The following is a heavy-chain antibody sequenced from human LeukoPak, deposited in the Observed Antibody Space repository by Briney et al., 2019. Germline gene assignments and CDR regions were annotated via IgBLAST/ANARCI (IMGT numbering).Heavy chain of an antibody. V-gene: IGHV1-18*01. CDR3: ATGGGYSYAEGLDP. CDR1: GYTFTSYG. D-gene: IGHD5-18*01. CDR2: ISAYNGNT. Sequence: ASVKVSCKASGYTFTSYGISWVRQAPGQGLEWMGWISAYNGNTNYAQKLQGRVTMTTDTSTSTAYMELSSLRSEDTAVYYCATGGGYSYAEGLDPWGQGTLVTVSS. J-gene: IGHJ5*02.